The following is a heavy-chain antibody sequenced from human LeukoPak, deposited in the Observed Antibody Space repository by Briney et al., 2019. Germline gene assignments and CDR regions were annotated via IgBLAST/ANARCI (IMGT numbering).Heavy chain of an antibody. CDR3: AKAFGYSAYNAYDH. CDR1: GFTFSHYA. CDR2: ISDSGSTT. J-gene: IGHJ4*02. Sequence: GGSLRLSCAASGFTFSHYAMSWVRQAPGKGLKWVSVISDSGSTTYYADSVKGRFTISRDNSKNTVYLQMNSLRAEDTAVYYCAKAFGYSAYNAYDHWGQGTLVTVSS. D-gene: IGHD5-12*01. V-gene: IGHV3-23*01.